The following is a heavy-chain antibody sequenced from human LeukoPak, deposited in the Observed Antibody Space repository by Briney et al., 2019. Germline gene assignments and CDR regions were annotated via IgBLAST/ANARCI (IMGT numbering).Heavy chain of an antibody. Sequence: SETLSLTCTVSGGSISSGDYYWSWIRQPPGKGLEWIGYIYYSGSTYYNPSLESRITISVDTSKNQFSLKLSSVTAADTAVYYCARFDYGSGSLFDYWGQGTLVTVSS. J-gene: IGHJ4*02. V-gene: IGHV4-30-4*01. CDR2: IYYSGST. CDR1: GGSISSGDYY. CDR3: ARFDYGSGSLFDY. D-gene: IGHD3-10*01.